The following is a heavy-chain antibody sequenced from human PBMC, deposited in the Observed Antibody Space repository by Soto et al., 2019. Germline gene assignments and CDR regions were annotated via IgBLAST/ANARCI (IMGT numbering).Heavy chain of an antibody. Sequence: QVQLVESGGGVVQPGGSLRLSCATSGFSLSSYAMHWVRQAPGKGLAWVALMSYDETKKYYADSVKGRFTISRDTSKNTLFLQMNNRRVEDTAVYYWAKARRDGDFMPILVVDFWGQGALVTVSS. V-gene: IGHV3-30*18. J-gene: IGHJ4*02. CDR3: AKARRDGDFMPILVVDF. D-gene: IGHD2-15*01. CDR1: GFSLSSYA. CDR2: MSYDETKK.